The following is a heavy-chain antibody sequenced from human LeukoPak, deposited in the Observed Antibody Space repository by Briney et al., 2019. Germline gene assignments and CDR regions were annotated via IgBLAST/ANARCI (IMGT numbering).Heavy chain of an antibody. V-gene: IGHV4-4*02. Sequence: SGTLSLTCAVSGGSISSSNWWSWVRQPPGKGLEWIGEIYHSGSTNYNPSLKSRVTISVDKSKNQFSLKLSSVTAADTAVYYCARLSAHCSSSCCYFDCWGQGTLVTVSS. D-gene: IGHD2-2*01. CDR1: GGSISSSNW. CDR3: ARLSAHCSSSCCYFDC. J-gene: IGHJ4*02. CDR2: IYHSGST.